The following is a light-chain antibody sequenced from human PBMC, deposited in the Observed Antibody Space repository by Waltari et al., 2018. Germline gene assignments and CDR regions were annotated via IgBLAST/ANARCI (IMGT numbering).Light chain of an antibody. Sequence: QAALTQPPSVSGSPGQSVTISCTGTSIDIGGYHYVSWYRQHPGKAPKFMIYEVSKRPSGVSDRFAGSKSGNTASLTISGLQAEDEADYYCSSYAGTNTFIFGAGTRLTVL. V-gene: IGLV2-8*01. CDR1: SIDIGGYHY. CDR2: EVS. J-gene: IGLJ1*01. CDR3: SSYAGTNTFI.